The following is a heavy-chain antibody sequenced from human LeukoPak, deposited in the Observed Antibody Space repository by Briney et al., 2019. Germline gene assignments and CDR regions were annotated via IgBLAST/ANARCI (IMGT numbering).Heavy chain of an antibody. CDR2: IYSGGST. J-gene: IGHJ4*02. CDR3: ARVYTLFYYFDY. Sequence: GGSLRLSCAASGFTVSSNYMSWVRQAPGKGLEWVSVIYSGGSTCYADSVKGRFTISRDNSKNTLYLQMNSLRAEDTTVYYCARVYTLFYYFDYWGQGTLVTVSS. CDR1: GFTVSSNY. V-gene: IGHV3-66*01.